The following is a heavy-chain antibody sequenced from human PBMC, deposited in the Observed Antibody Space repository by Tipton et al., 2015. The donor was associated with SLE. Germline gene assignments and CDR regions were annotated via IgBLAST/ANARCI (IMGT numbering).Heavy chain of an antibody. V-gene: IGHV4-34*01. Sequence: TLSLTCAVYGGSFSGYYWSWIRQPPGKGLAWIGEINHSGSTNYNPSLKSRVTISVDTSKNQFSLKLCSVTAADTAVCYCARWGGAKGAFDIWGQGTMVTVSS. CDR1: GGSFSGYY. CDR3: ARWGGAKGAFDI. J-gene: IGHJ3*02. D-gene: IGHD1-26*01. CDR2: INHSGST.